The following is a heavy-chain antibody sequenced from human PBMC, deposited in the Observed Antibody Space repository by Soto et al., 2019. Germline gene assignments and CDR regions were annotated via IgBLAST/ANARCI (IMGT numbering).Heavy chain of an antibody. V-gene: IGHV1-46*01. J-gene: IGHJ4*02. CDR1: GYTFTNYY. CDR2: INPGVGRT. Sequence: SVKVSCKASGYTFTNYYIHWVRQAPGQGPEWMGIINPGVGRTTYTQKFQGRVTMIRDTSTSTVYMELSSLRSEDTAVYYCARVSGSYWPFDYWGQGTLVTVSS. CDR3: ARVSGSYWPFDY. D-gene: IGHD1-26*01.